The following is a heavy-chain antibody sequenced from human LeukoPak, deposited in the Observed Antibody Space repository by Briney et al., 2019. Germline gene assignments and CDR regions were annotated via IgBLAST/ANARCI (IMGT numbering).Heavy chain of an antibody. CDR3: AKDAYGGATFFYYMDV. Sequence: PGRSLRLSCAGSGFTFDDYAMHRVRQTPGKGLEWVSGISWNSGNIAYADFVGGRFTISRDNAKNSLSLQMNSLSDEDTAVYYCAKDAYGGATFFYYMDVWGKGTTVTVSS. CDR1: GFTFDDYA. CDR2: ISWNSGNI. D-gene: IGHD2/OR15-2a*01. J-gene: IGHJ6*03. V-gene: IGHV3-9*01.